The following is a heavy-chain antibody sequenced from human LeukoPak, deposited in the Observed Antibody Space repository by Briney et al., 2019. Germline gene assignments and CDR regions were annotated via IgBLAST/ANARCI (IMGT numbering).Heavy chain of an antibody. CDR1: GGSLSDYY. CDR2: IKPGGIT. Sequence: SETLSLTCAVYGGSLSDYYWSWIRQPPGEGLEWIGEIKPGGITNYNPSVKSRVTISADTSKNQFSLRLSSMTAADTAVYYCASYSSESDAFDIWGQGTMVTVSS. CDR3: ASYSSESDAFDI. J-gene: IGHJ3*02. V-gene: IGHV4-34*01. D-gene: IGHD3-22*01.